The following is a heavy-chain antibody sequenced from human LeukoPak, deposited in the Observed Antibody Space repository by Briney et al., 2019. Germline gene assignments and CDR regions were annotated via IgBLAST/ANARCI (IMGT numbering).Heavy chain of an antibody. V-gene: IGHV4-61*02. CDR3: ARGGEPNFDY. CDR2: IYTSGST. J-gene: IGHJ4*02. Sequence: SETLSLTCTVSGGSISSGSYYWSWIRQPAGKGLEWFGRIYTSGSTNYNPSLKSRVTISVDTSKNQFSLKLSSVTAADTAVYYCARGGEPNFDYWGQGTLVTVSS. D-gene: IGHD1-14*01. CDR1: GGSISSGSYY.